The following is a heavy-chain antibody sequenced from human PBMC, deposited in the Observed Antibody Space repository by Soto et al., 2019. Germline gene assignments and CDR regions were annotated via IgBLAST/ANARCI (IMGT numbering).Heavy chain of an antibody. D-gene: IGHD5-12*01. CDR1: GGTFSSYA. V-gene: IGHV1-69*12. J-gene: IGHJ6*02. CDR3: ASRDGYNFGYYYYGMDV. CDR2: IIPIFGTA. Sequence: QVQLVQSGAEVKKPGSSVKVSCKASGGTFSSYAISWVRQAPGQGLEWMGGIIPIFGTANYAQKFQGRVTITADESTSTAYMELSSLRSEDTAVYYCASRDGYNFGYYYYGMDVWGQGTKVTVSS.